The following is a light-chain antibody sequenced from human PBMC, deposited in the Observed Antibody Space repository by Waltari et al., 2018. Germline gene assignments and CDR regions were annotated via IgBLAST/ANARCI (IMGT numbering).Light chain of an antibody. CDR3: GTWDSSLSGAV. Sequence: QSVLTQPPSVSAVPGQRVTIPCSGGRPTIGNNYVPWYRQFPGTAPKLLIYEDNERPSGVPGRFSGSKSGTSATLDITGLQAGDEADYYCGTWDSSLSGAVFGGGTHLTVL. J-gene: IGLJ7*01. CDR1: RPTIGNNY. CDR2: EDN. V-gene: IGLV1-51*02.